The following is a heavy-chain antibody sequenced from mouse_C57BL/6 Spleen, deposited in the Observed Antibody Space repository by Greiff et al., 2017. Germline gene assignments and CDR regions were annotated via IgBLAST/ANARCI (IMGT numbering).Heavy chain of an antibody. CDR1: GYAFSSSW. J-gene: IGHJ3*01. V-gene: IGHV1-82*01. Sequence: VKLMESGPELVKPGASVKISCKASGYAFSSSWMTWVKQRPGKGLEWIGRIYPGDGDTNYNGKFKGKATLTADKSSSTAYMQLSSLTSEDSAVYFWAREGVADWGQGALVTVSA. CDR2: IYPGDGDT. CDR3: AREGVAD.